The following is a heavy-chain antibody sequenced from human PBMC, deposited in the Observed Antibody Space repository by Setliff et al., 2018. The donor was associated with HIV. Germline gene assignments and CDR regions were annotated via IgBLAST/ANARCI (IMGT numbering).Heavy chain of an antibody. Sequence: SVKVSCKISGYIFSHYGVTWVRQAPGQGLEWMGGIIPILEKANYAQKFQGRVTITADTSTSTAYMELSSLRSEDTAVYYCARDQAYYYDSSPYYPDAFDLWGQGTMVTVSS. J-gene: IGHJ3*01. V-gene: IGHV1-69*10. CDR3: ARDQAYYYDSSPYYPDAFDL. CDR2: IIPILEKA. D-gene: IGHD3-22*01. CDR1: GYIFSHYG.